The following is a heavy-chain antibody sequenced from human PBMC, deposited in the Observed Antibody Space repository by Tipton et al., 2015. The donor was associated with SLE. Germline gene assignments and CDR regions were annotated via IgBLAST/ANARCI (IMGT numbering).Heavy chain of an antibody. Sequence: SLRLSCAASGFTFDDYAMHWVRQAPGKGLEWVSGISWNSGSICYADSVKGRFTISRDNAKNSLYLQMNSLRAEDTAVYYCVGWEIVGEIDGHVMDVWVQVTTVTVSS. V-gene: IGHV3-9*01. CDR1: GFTFDDYA. J-gene: IGHJ6*02. CDR3: VGWEIVGEIDGHVMDV. CDR2: ISWNSGSI. D-gene: IGHD2-15*01.